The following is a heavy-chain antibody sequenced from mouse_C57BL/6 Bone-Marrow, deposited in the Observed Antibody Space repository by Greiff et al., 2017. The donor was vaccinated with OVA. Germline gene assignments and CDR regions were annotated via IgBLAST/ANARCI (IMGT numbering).Heavy chain of an antibody. J-gene: IGHJ4*01. D-gene: IGHD1-1*01. CDR2: ISNGGGST. CDR3: ARHGITTVVAYYYAMDY. V-gene: IGHV5-12*01. Sequence: EVMLVESGGGLVQPGGSLKLSCAASGFTFSDYYMYWVRQTPEKRLEWVAYISNGGGSTYYPDTVKGRFTISRDNAKNTLYLQMSRLKSEDTAMYYCARHGITTVVAYYYAMDYWGQGTSVTVSS. CDR1: GFTFSDYY.